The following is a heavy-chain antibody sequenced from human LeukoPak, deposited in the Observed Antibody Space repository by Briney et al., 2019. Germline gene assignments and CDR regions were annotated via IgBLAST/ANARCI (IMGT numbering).Heavy chain of an antibody. CDR3: ARVGITMVRGVSPGYYFDY. Sequence: SVKVSCKASGGTFSSYAISWVRQAPGHGLEWMGGIIPIFGTANYAQKFQGRVTITADESTSTAYMELSSLRSEDTAVYYCARVGITMVRGVSPGYYFDYWGQGTLVTVSS. CDR2: IIPIFGTA. D-gene: IGHD3-10*01. V-gene: IGHV1-69*01. CDR1: GGTFSSYA. J-gene: IGHJ4*02.